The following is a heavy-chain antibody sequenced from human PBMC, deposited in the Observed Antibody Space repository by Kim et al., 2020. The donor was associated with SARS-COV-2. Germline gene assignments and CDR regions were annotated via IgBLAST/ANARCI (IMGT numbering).Heavy chain of an antibody. J-gene: IGHJ3*02. Sequence: PGSVKGRITTSRDNAKNSLYLQITSLRAGDTAVYYCARGYSSSWYWAFDIWGQGTMVTVSS. D-gene: IGHD6-13*01. CDR3: ARGYSSSWYWAFDI. V-gene: IGHV3-13*01.